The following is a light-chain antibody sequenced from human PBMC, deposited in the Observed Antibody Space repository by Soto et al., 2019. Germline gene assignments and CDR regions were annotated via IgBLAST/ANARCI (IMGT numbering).Light chain of an antibody. Sequence: EIQRAQSPSTLSASVGDRVTITFRASQSISNWLAWYQQKPGKAPTLLIYDVSRLESGVPSRFSGSGSGTEFTLPISSLQPDDFATYYCQQYNSYSLTFGQGTRVEIK. CDR2: DVS. V-gene: IGKV1-5*01. CDR1: QSISNW. J-gene: IGKJ5*01. CDR3: QQYNSYSLT.